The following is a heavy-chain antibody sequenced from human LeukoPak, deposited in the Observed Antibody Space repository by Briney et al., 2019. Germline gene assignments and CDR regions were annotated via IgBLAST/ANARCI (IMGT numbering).Heavy chain of an antibody. CDR1: GYTFTSYG. V-gene: IGHV1-18*01. CDR2: ISAYNGNT. CDR3: ARDRPDYAYYYYYYYYMDV. Sequence: GASVKVSCKASGYTFTSYGISWVRQAPGQGLEWMGWISAYNGNTNYAQKLQGRVTMTTDTSTSTAYMELRSLRSDDTAVYYCARDRPDYAYYYYYYYYMDVWGKGTTVTVSS. J-gene: IGHJ6*03. D-gene: IGHD4-17*01.